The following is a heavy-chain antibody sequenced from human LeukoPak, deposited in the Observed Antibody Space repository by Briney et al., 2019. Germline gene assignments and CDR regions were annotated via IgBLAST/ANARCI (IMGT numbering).Heavy chain of an antibody. V-gene: IGHV1-69*13. Sequence: SVKVSCKASGGTFSSYAISWVRQAPGQGLEWMGGIIPIFGTANYAQKFQGRVTITADESTSAAYMELSSLKASDTAMYYCARQEGGSYFWEYYFDYWGQGTLVTVSS. J-gene: IGHJ4*02. CDR2: IIPIFGTA. CDR3: ARQEGGSYFWEYYFDY. CDR1: GGTFSSYA. D-gene: IGHD1-26*01.